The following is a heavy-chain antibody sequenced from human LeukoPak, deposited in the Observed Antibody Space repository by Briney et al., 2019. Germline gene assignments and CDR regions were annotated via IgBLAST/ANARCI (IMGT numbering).Heavy chain of an antibody. J-gene: IGHJ5*02. CDR1: GGSISSYY. Sequence: PSETLSLTCTVSGGSISSYYWSWIRQPAGKGLEWIGRIYTGGSTNYNPSLKSRVTMSVDTSKNQFSLKLSSVTAADTAVYYCARGSSWYPSAGFDPWGQGTLVTVSS. D-gene: IGHD6-13*01. CDR2: IYTGGST. CDR3: ARGSSWYPSAGFDP. V-gene: IGHV4-4*07.